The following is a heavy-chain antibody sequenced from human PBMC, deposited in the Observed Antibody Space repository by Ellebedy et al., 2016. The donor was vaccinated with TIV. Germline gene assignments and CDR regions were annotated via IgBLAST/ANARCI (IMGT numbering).Heavy chain of an antibody. J-gene: IGHJ4*02. CDR3: ARDRYCSRTTSCFYFDY. Sequence: GGSLRLSCAASGFTFSSYWMSWFRQAPGKGLERVANINQDGSETYYVDSVKGRFAISRDNAKNSLYLQMNSLTAEDTAMFYCARDRYCSRTTSCFYFDYWGQGALVTVSS. CDR1: GFTFSSYW. D-gene: IGHD2-2*01. V-gene: IGHV3-7*01. CDR2: INQDGSET.